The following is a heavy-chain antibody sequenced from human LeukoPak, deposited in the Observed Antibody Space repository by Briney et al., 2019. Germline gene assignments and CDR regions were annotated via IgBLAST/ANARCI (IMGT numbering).Heavy chain of an antibody. CDR2: INPNSGGT. J-gene: IGHJ4*02. Sequence: ASVKVSCKASGYTFTGYYMHWVRQAPGQGLEWIGRINPNSGGTNYAQKFQGRVTMTRDTSISTAYMELSRLRSDDTAVYYGARDEGSSSDYWGQGTLVTVSS. V-gene: IGHV1-2*06. CDR3: ARDEGSSSDY. CDR1: GYTFTGYY. D-gene: IGHD6-6*01.